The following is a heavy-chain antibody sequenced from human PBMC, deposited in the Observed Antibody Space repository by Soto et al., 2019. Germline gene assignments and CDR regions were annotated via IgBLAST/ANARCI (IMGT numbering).Heavy chain of an antibody. CDR1: GFTFSSYD. CDR3: AREASSSWYFWFDP. V-gene: IGHV3-13*01. CDR2: IGTAGDT. D-gene: IGHD6-13*01. J-gene: IGHJ5*02. Sequence: GGSLRLSCAASGFTFSSYDMHWVRQATGKGLEWVSAIGTAGDTYYPGSVKGRFTISREDAKNSLYLQMNSLRAEDTAVYYCAREASSSWYFWFDPWGQGTLVTVSS.